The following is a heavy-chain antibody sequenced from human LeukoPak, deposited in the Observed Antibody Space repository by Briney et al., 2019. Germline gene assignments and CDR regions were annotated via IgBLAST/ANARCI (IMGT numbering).Heavy chain of an antibody. CDR1: GGSISSYY. J-gene: IGHJ6*03. CDR3: ARVGPYDFWSGKSYYYYMDV. CDR2: IYTSGST. D-gene: IGHD3-3*01. Sequence: SETLFLTCTVSGGSISSYYWSWIRQPAGKGLEWIGRIYTSGSTNYNPSLKSRVTMSVDTSKNQFSLKLSSVTAADTAVYYCARVGPYDFWSGKSYYYYMDVWGKGTTVTVSS. V-gene: IGHV4-4*07.